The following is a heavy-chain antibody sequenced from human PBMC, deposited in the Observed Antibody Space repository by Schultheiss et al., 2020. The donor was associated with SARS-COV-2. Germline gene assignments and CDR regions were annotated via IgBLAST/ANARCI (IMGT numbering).Heavy chain of an antibody. Sequence: GGSLRLSCAASGFTFSSYSMNWVRQAPGKGLEWVSSISSSSSYIYYADSVKGRFTISRDNSKNTLYLQMNSLRAEDTAVYYCARAPYQLGADYWGQGTLVTVSS. D-gene: IGHD2-2*01. V-gene: IGHV3-21*01. CDR2: ISSSSSYI. CDR3: ARAPYQLGADY. CDR1: GFTFSSYS. J-gene: IGHJ4*02.